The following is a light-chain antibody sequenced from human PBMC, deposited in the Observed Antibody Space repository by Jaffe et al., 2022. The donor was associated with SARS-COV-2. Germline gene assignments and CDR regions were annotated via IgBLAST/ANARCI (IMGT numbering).Light chain of an antibody. Sequence: DIQMTQSPSSLSASVGDRVTITCRASQGIRNDLDWYQQRPGKAPNRLIFAASILQSGVPSRFSGSGSGTEFTLTISSLQPEDFATYYCLQHNSYPYTFGQGTKLEIK. CDR1: QGIRND. V-gene: IGKV1-17*01. J-gene: IGKJ2*01. CDR2: AAS. CDR3: LQHNSYPYT.